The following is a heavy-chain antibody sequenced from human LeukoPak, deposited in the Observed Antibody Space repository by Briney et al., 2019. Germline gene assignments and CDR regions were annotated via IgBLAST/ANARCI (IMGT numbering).Heavy chain of an antibody. CDR3: ARPRGYSYGCFDY. Sequence: GGSLRLSCTASGFTFSNFWMGWVRQAPGKGLEWVVVISYDGSNKYYADSVKGRFTISRDNSKNTLYVQMNSLRAEDTAVYYCARPRGYSYGCFDYWGQGTLVTVSS. D-gene: IGHD5-18*01. J-gene: IGHJ4*02. CDR2: ISYDGSNK. V-gene: IGHV3-30-3*01. CDR1: GFTFSNFW.